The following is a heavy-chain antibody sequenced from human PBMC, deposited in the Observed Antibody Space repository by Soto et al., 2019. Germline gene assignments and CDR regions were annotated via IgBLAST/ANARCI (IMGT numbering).Heavy chain of an antibody. D-gene: IGHD6-19*01. V-gene: IGHV1-69*01. CDR1: GGTFSSYA. Sequence: QVQLVQSGAEVKKPGSSVKVSCKASGGTFSSYAISWVRQAPGQGLEWMGGIIPIFGTANYAQKFQGRVTITADESTSTAYMELSSLRSEDTAVYYCARDQYSGHDMLSGYSSGWYGYWGQGTLVTVSS. J-gene: IGHJ4*02. CDR2: IIPIFGTA. CDR3: ARDQYSGHDMLSGYSSGWYGY.